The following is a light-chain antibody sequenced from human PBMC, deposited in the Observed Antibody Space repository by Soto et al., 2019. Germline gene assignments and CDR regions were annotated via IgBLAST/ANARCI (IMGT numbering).Light chain of an antibody. CDR3: QQRSNWPLT. CDR2: DAS. J-gene: IGKJ4*01. V-gene: IGKV3-11*01. CDR1: QSVSSY. Sequence: EIVLTQSPATLSLSPGERATLSCRASQSVSSYLAWYQQKPGQAPRLLIYDASNRATGIPARFSGSGSGTNFPLTTSSLEPEDFAVYYCQQRSNWPLTFGGGTKVEIK.